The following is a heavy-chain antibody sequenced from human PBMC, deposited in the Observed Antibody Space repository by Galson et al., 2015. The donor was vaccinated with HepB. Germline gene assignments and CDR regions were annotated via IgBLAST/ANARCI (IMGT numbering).Heavy chain of an antibody. CDR3: AKGGRRYCSSTSCYMSPFDY. Sequence: SLRLSCAASGFTFDDYAMHWVRQAPGKGLEWVSGISWNSGSIGYADSVKGRFTISRDNAKNSLYLQMNSLRAEDTALYYCAKGGRRYCSSTSCYMSPFDYWGQGTLVTVSS. J-gene: IGHJ4*02. CDR1: GFTFDDYA. V-gene: IGHV3-9*01. D-gene: IGHD2-2*02. CDR2: ISWNSGSI.